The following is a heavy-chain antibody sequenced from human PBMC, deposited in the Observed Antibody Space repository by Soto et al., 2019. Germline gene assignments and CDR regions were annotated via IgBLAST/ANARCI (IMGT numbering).Heavy chain of an antibody. V-gene: IGHV1-46*03. CDR1: GYTFTSYY. CDR2: INPNGGST. Sequence: QVQLVQSGAEVKKPGASVKVSCKASGYTFTSYYIHGVRQAPRQGLEWMGIINPNGGSTNYAQKFQGRVALTTDTSTSTVYMDLSSLRSEDTAVYYCGRGRFAGEVWGKGPSVTVSS. CDR3: GRGRFAGEV. J-gene: IGHJ6*04.